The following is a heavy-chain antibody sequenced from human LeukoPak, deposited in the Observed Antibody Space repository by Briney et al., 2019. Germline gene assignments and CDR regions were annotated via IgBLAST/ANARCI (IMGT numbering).Heavy chain of an antibody. D-gene: IGHD2-15*01. CDR3: ARSWVCGGSSYDWFDP. CDR2: IIPIFGTA. CDR1: GGTFSSYA. Sequence: SVKVSCKASGGTFSSYAISWVRQAPGQGLEWMGGIIPIFGTANYAQKFQGRVTITTDESTSTAYMELSSLRSEDTAVYYCARSWVCGGSSYDWFDPWGQGTLVTVSS. V-gene: IGHV1-69*05. J-gene: IGHJ5*02.